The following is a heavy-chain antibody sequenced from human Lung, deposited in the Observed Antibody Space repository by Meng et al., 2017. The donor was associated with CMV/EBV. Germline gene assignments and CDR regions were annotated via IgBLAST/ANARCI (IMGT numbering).Heavy chain of an antibody. V-gene: IGHV1-69*13. CDR1: GDSFSTQT. Sequence: QVQLEQSGAEVKKPGSAVKVACNTTGDSFSTQTCSWVRQAPGQGLEWMGGLIAVFDKTKAAPRFQDRVTFTADESTSTAYMELSSLTFDDTAVYFCARGRRNEPLFDYWGQGTLVTVSS. J-gene: IGHJ4*02. CDR3: ARGRRNEPLFDY. D-gene: IGHD1-14*01. CDR2: LIAVFDKT.